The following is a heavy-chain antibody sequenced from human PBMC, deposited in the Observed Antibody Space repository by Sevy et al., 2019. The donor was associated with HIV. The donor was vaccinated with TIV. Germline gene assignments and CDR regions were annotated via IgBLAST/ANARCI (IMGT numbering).Heavy chain of an antibody. CDR2: ISGSGGST. D-gene: IGHD2-8*01. CDR1: GFTFSSYA. J-gene: IGHJ5*02. V-gene: IGHV3-23*01. Sequence: GGSLRLSCAASGFTFSSYAMSWVRQAPGKGLEWVSAISGSGGSTYYADSVKGRFTISRDNSKNTRYLQMNSLRAEDTAVYYCAKVVLMVYAGDWFDPWGQGTLVTVSS. CDR3: AKVVLMVYAGDWFDP.